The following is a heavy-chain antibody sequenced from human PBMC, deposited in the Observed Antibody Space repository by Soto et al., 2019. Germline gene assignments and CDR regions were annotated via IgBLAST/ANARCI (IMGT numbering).Heavy chain of an antibody. CDR3: ARAWQYSSGFFDY. CDR2: IYYSGST. J-gene: IGHJ4*02. Sequence: SETLSLTCTVSGGSISSYYWSWIRQPLGKGLEWIGYIYYSGSTNYNPSLKSRVTISVDTSKNQFSLKLSSVTAADTAVYYCARAWQYSSGFFDYWGQGTLVTVSS. D-gene: IGHD6-19*01. V-gene: IGHV4-59*01. CDR1: GGSISSYY.